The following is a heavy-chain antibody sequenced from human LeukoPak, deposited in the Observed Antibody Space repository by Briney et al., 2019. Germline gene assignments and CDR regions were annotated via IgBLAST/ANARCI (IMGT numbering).Heavy chain of an antibody. J-gene: IGHJ4*02. CDR2: IYYSGST. V-gene: IGHV4-39*01. CDR1: GGSISSSSYY. Sequence: SETLSLTCTVSGGSISSSSYYWGWIRQPPGKGLEWIGSIYYSGSTYYNPSLKSRVTISVETSKNQFSLKLSSVTAADTAVYYCARQSGYYGYYFDYWGQGALVTVSS. D-gene: IGHD3-22*01. CDR3: ARQSGYYGYYFDY.